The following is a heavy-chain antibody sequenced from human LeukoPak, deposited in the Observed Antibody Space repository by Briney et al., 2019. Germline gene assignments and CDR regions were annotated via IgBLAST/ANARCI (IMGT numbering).Heavy chain of an antibody. Sequence: SVKVSCKASGGTFSSYAISWVRQAPGQGLEWMGGIIPIFGTANYAQKFQGRVTITADESTSTAYMELSSLRSEDTAVYYCARLPVGTGPKRWFDPWGQGTLVTVSS. CDR3: ARLPVGTGPKRWFDP. J-gene: IGHJ5*02. V-gene: IGHV1-69*01. CDR2: IIPIFGTA. D-gene: IGHD2-21*02. CDR1: GGTFSSYA.